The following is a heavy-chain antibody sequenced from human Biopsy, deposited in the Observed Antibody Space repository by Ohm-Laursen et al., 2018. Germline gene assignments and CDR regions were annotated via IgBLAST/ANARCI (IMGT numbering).Heavy chain of an antibody. D-gene: IGHD4-23*01. J-gene: IGHJ1*01. V-gene: IGHV4-59*11. Sequence: GTLSLTWTVSGGSFTGHYWTWIRQPPGKGLEWIGHISHTGYTSYKSSLKNRVTISLDTSRKHFSLRLTSLAAADTAVYYCARGSNEYGGLYFPHWGQGTLVTVSS. CDR3: ARGSNEYGGLYFPH. CDR2: ISHTGYT. CDR1: GGSFTGHY.